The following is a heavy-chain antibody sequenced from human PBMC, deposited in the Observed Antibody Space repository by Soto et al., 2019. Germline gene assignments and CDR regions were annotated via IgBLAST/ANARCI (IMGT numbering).Heavy chain of an antibody. CDR2: IIPIFGTA. CDR1: GGTFSRYA. D-gene: IGHD2-15*01. Sequence: QVQLVQSGAEVKKPGSSVKVSCKASGGTFSRYAISWVRQAPGQGLEWMGGIIPIFGTATYAQKFQGRVTITAYESSSTGYMELSSLRSEDRDVYYCARSKCSGGSCDANWFDPWGQGNLVTVSS. CDR3: ARSKCSGGSCDANWFDP. J-gene: IGHJ5*02. V-gene: IGHV1-69*01.